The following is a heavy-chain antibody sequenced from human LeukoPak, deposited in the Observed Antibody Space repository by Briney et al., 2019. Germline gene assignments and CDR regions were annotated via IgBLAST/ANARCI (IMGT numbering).Heavy chain of an antibody. CDR3: ARGYDSGSRPFDY. CDR2: IYYSGST. D-gene: IGHD3-10*01. Sequence: SETPSLTCTVSGGSISSYYWSWIRQPPGRGLEWIGDIYYSGSTNYNPSLKSRVTISVDTSKNQFSLKLSSVTAADTAVYYCARGYDSGSRPFDYWGQGTLVTVSS. CDR1: GGSISSYY. J-gene: IGHJ4*02. V-gene: IGHV4-59*01.